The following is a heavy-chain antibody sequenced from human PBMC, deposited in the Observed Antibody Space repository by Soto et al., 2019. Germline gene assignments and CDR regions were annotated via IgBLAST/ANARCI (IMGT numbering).Heavy chain of an antibody. Sequence: GGSLRLSCAASGFTFSTYSMNWVRQAPGKGLEWVSYISGSSGATYYADSVKGRFTMSRDNAQNSLYLQMNSLRDEDTAMYYCARESFDYWGQGTVVTVSS. J-gene: IGHJ4*02. CDR2: ISGSSGAT. CDR1: GFTFSTYS. CDR3: ARESFDY. V-gene: IGHV3-48*02.